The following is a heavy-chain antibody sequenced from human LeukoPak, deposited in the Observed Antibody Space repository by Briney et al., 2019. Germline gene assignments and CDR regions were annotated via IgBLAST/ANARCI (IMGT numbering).Heavy chain of an antibody. CDR3: AKDVLLYSSGWSHFDY. CDR2: ISGSGGST. J-gene: IGHJ4*02. Sequence: PGGSLRLSCAASGFTFSSYAMSWVRQAPGKGLEWVSAISGSGGSTYYADSVKGRFTISRDTSKNTLYLQINRLRAEDTAVYYCAKDVLLYSSGWSHFDYWGQGTLVTVSS. D-gene: IGHD6-19*01. V-gene: IGHV3-23*01. CDR1: GFTFSSYA.